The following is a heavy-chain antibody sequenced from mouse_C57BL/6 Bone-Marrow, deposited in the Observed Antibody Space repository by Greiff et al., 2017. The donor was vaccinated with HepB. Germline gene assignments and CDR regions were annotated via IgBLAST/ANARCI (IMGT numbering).Heavy chain of an antibody. CDR1: GYTFTSYG. Sequence: QVHVKQSGAELARPGASVKLSCKASGYTFTSYGISWVKQRTGQGLEWIGEIYPRSGNTYYNEKFKGKATLTADKSSSTAYMELRSLTSEDSAVYFCAYYYGSHWGQGTTLTVSS. V-gene: IGHV1-81*01. J-gene: IGHJ2*01. CDR2: IYPRSGNT. CDR3: AYYYGSH. D-gene: IGHD1-1*01.